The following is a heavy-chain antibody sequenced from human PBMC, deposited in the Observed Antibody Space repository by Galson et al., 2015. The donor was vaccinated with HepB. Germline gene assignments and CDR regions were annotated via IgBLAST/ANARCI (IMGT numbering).Heavy chain of an antibody. CDR1: GFTFSSYA. J-gene: IGHJ4*02. Sequence: SLRLSCAASGFTFSSYAMHWVRQAPGKGLEYVSAISSNGGSTYYADSVKGRFTIARDNSKNTLYLQMSSLRAEDTAVYYCVKSPTYYYDSSGYYDYWGQGTLVTVSS. V-gene: IGHV3-64D*06. CDR2: ISSNGGST. D-gene: IGHD3-22*01. CDR3: VKSPTYYYDSSGYYDY.